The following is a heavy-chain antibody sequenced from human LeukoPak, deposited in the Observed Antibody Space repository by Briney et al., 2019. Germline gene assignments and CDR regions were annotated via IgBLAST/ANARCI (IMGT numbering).Heavy chain of an antibody. CDR1: GYTFTGYY. CDR3: ARIRGYLGDGYNYYFDY. J-gene: IGHJ4*02. V-gene: IGHV1-2*02. D-gene: IGHD5-24*01. Sequence: ASVKVSCKASGYTFTGYYMHWVRQAPGQGLEWMGWINPNSGGTNYAQKFQGRVTMTRDTSISTAYMELSRLRSDDTAVYHCARIRGYLGDGYNYYFDYWGQGTLVTVSS. CDR2: INPNSGGT.